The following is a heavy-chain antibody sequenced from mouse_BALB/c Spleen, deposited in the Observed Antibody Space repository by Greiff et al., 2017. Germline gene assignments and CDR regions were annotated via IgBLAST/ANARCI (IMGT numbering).Heavy chain of an antibody. D-gene: IGHD2-4*01. CDR2: ISSGSSTI. V-gene: IGHV5-17*02. J-gene: IGHJ4*01. CDR1: GFTFSSFG. CDR3: ARGDYGFSMDY. Sequence: EVKVEESGGGLVQPGGSRKLSCAASGFTFSSFGMHWVRQAPEKGLEWVAYISSGSSTIYYADTVKGRFTISRDNPKNTLFLQMTSLRSEDTAMYYCARGDYGFSMDYWGQGTSVTVSS.